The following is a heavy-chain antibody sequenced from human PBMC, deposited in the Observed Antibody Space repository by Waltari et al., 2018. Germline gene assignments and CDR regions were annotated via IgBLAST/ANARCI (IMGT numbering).Heavy chain of an antibody. CDR2: LSYDGSNK. D-gene: IGHD1-1*01. V-gene: IGHV3-30-3*01. CDR1: GFTFRSYA. J-gene: IGHJ4*02. Sequence: QVQLVESGGGVVQPGRSLRISCAASGFTFRSYAMQWVRQAPGKGLAWVAVLSYDGSNKYYADSVKGRFTISRDNSKNTLYLQMNSLRAEDTAVYYCARDQSERFNNYFDYWGQGTLVTVSS. CDR3: ARDQSERFNNYFDY.